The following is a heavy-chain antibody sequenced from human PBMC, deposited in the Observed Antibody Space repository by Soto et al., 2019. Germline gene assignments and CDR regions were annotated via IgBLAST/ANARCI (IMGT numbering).Heavy chain of an antibody. Sequence: SETLSLTCTVSGGSISSYYWSWIRQPPGKGLEWIGYIYYSGSTNYNPSLKSRVTISVDTSKNQFSLKLSSVTAADTAVYYCARHSGTSWSYYYYGMDVWGQGTTVTAP. CDR3: ARHSGTSWSYYYYGMDV. CDR1: GGSISSYY. D-gene: IGHD2-2*01. V-gene: IGHV4-59*08. CDR2: IYYSGST. J-gene: IGHJ6*02.